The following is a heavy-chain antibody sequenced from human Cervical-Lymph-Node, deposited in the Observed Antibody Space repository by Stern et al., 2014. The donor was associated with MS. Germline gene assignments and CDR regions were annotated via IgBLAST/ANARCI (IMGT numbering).Heavy chain of an antibody. CDR3: AIGPYCTNGVCYNYFDY. CDR2: IDPSDSYT. J-gene: IGHJ4*02. CDR1: GYSFTSYW. D-gene: IGHD2-8*01. V-gene: IGHV5-10-1*03. Sequence: VQLGQSGAEVKKPGESLRISCKGSGYSFTSYWISWVRQMPGKGLEWMGRIDPSDSYTNYSPSFQGHVTISADKSISTAYLQWSSLKASDTAMYYCAIGPYCTNGVCYNYFDYWGQGTLVTVSS.